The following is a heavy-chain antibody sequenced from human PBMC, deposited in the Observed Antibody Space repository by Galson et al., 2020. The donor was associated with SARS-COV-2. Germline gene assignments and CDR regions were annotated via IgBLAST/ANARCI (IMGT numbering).Heavy chain of an antibody. CDR2: IGAYNGNT. D-gene: IGHD2-8*01. V-gene: IGHV1-18*01. CDR1: GYTFNKYG. CDR3: AREMVKLKPRGNCDTEIFDFCGMDV. J-gene: IGHJ6*02. Sequence: ASVKVSCKASGYTFNKYGITWVRQAPGQGLEWMGWIGAYNGNTHYAQKFQDRVTLTTDTATNTAYMELRSLTSADTAIYYCAREMVKLKPRGNCDTEIFDFCGMDVWGQGTTVTVSS.